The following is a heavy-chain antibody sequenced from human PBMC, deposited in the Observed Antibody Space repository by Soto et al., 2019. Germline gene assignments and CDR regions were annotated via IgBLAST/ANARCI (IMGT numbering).Heavy chain of an antibody. J-gene: IGHJ4*02. CDR2: IYPGDSDT. V-gene: IGHV5-51*01. Sequence: GESLKISCKGSGYSFTSYWIGWVRQMPGEGLGWMGIIYPGDSDTRYSRSFQGQGTISADKAISTAYLQQSSLKASHTAMYYCAGRMGIAVAGTVFDYWGQGTLVTSPQ. CDR3: AGRMGIAVAGTVFDY. CDR1: GYSFTSYW. D-gene: IGHD6-19*01.